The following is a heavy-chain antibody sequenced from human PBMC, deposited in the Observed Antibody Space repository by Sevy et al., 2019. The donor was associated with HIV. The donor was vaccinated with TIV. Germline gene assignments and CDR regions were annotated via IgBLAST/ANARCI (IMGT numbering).Heavy chain of an antibody. CDR1: GYTLTQLS. CDR3: AVTKDYYDSSGYPFDY. V-gene: IGHV1-24*01. CDR2: FDPEDGKT. Sequence: ASVKVSCKVSGYTLTQLSMHWVRQARGKGLEWMGTFDPEDGKTIYAQKFQGRVTMTEDKSTDTAYMQLTSLRSEDTAVFYCAVTKDYYDSSGYPFDYWGLGTLVTVSS. J-gene: IGHJ4*02. D-gene: IGHD3-22*01.